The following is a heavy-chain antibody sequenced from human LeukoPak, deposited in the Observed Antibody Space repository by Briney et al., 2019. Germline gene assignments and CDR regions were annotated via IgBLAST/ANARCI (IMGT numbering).Heavy chain of an antibody. CDR2: ISAYNGNT. CDR3: ATTYYDFWSGYYHGQYFDY. V-gene: IGHV1-18*01. CDR1: GYTFTSYG. J-gene: IGHJ4*02. Sequence: ASVKVSCKASGYTFTSYGISWVRQAPGQGLEWMGWISAYNGNTNYAQKLQGRVTMTTDTSTSTAYMELRSLRSDDTAVYYCATTYYDFWSGYYHGQYFDYWGQGTLVTVSS. D-gene: IGHD3-3*01.